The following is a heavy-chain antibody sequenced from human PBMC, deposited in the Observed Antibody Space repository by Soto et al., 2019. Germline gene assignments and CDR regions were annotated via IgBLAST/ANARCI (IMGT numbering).Heavy chain of an antibody. CDR1: GFTFSSYA. Sequence: GGSLRLSCAASGFTFSSYAMHWVRQAPGKGLEWVAVISYDGSNKYYADSVKGRFTISRDNSKNTLYLQMNSLRAEDTAVYYCARDFRELDVENYFDYWGQGTLVTVSS. CDR2: ISYDGSNK. CDR3: ARDFRELDVENYFDY. J-gene: IGHJ4*02. V-gene: IGHV3-30-3*01. D-gene: IGHD1-26*01.